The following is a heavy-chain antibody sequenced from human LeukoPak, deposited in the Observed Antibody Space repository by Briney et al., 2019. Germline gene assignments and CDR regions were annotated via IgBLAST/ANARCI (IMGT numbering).Heavy chain of an antibody. Sequence: GESLKISCKGSGYSFTSYWIGWVRQMPGKGLEWMGIIYPGDSDTRYSPSFQGQVTISADKSISTAYLQWSSLKASDTAMYYCARHLILEWLQNRSPVLMDVWGQGTTVTVSS. CDR2: IYPGDSDT. CDR3: ARHLILEWLQNRSPVLMDV. D-gene: IGHD3-3*01. V-gene: IGHV5-51*01. CDR1: GYSFTSYW. J-gene: IGHJ6*02.